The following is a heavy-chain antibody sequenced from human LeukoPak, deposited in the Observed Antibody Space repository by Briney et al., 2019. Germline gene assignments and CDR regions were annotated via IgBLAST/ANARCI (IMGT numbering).Heavy chain of an antibody. V-gene: IGHV4-59*12. Sequence: PSETLSLTCTVSGGSISSYYWSWIRQPPGKGLEWIGYIYYSGSTNYNPSLKSRVTISVDTSKNQFSLKLSSVTAADTAVYYCARDLDRYYYYMDVWGKGTTVTVSS. J-gene: IGHJ6*03. CDR2: IYYSGST. CDR1: GGSISSYY. CDR3: ARDLDRYYYYMDV.